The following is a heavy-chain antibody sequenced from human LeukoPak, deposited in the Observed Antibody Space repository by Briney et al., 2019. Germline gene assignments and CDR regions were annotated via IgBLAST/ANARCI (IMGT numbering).Heavy chain of an antibody. CDR1: GGSISSSNW. Sequence: SGTLSLTCAVSGGSISSSNWWSWVRQPPGKGLEWIGEIYHSGSTNYNPSLKSRVTISVDKSKNQFSLQLNSVTPEDTAAYYCVRDTWEDWKYKGPLDYWGQGILVTVSS. CDR3: VRDTWEDWKYKGPLDY. V-gene: IGHV4-4*02. D-gene: IGHD1-7*01. J-gene: IGHJ4*02. CDR2: IYHSGST.